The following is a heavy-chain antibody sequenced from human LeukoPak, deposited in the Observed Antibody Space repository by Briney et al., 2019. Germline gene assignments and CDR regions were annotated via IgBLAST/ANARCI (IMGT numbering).Heavy chain of an antibody. D-gene: IGHD3-16*01. CDR2: IKQDGSEK. J-gene: IGHJ5*02. CDR1: GFTFSSYW. CDR3: ARDLSAYPRNWFDP. Sequence: GGSLRLSCAASGFTFSSYWMSWVRQAPGKGLEWVANIKQDGSEKYYVDSVKGRFTISRDNAKNSLYLQMNSLRAEDTAVYYCARDLSAYPRNWFDPWGQGTLVTVSS. V-gene: IGHV3-7*01.